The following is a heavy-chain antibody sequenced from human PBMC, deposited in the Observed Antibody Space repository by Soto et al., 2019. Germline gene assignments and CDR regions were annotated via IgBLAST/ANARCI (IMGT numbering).Heavy chain of an antibody. J-gene: IGHJ5*02. D-gene: IGHD3-10*01. V-gene: IGHV4-34*01. CDR2: INHSGST. CDR1: GGSFSGYY. Sequence: ETLSLTCAVYGGSFSGYYWSWIRQPPGKGLEWIGEINHSGSTNYNPSLKSRVTISVDTSKNQFSLKLSSVTAADTAVYYCARRGYYYGSGSYSNWFDPWGQGTLVTVSS. CDR3: ARRGYYYGSGSYSNWFDP.